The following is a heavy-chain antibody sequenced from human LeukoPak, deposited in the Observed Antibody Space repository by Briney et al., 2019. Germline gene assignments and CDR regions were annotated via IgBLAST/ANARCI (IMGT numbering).Heavy chain of an antibody. V-gene: IGHV3-33*01. Sequence: PGRSLRLSCAASGFTFSSYGTHWVRQAPGKGLEWVAVIWYDGSNKYYADSVKGRFTISRDNSKNTLYLQTNSLRAEDTAVYYCARDKLGRGVITATIDYWGQGTLVTVSS. CDR3: ARDKLGRGVITATIDY. J-gene: IGHJ4*02. CDR1: GFTFSSYG. D-gene: IGHD3-10*01. CDR2: IWYDGSNK.